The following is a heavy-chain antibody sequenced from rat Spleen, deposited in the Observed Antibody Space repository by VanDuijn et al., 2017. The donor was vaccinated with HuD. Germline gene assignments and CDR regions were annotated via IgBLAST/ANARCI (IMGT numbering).Heavy chain of an antibody. Sequence: EVQLVESGGGLVQPGRSLKLSCAASGFTFSNYGMAWVRQTPTKGLEWVASINYEGGNTYYRDSVKGRFTISRDNARSSLYLQMDSLRSEDTASYFCAGQYYGYTDWGQGTLVTVSS. D-gene: IGHD1-6*01. V-gene: IGHV5-20*01. CDR1: GFTFSNYG. J-gene: IGHJ3*01. CDR3: AGQYYGYTD. CDR2: INYEGGNT.